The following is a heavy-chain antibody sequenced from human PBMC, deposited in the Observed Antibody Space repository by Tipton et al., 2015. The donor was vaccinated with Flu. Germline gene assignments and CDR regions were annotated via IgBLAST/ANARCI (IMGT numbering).Heavy chain of an antibody. D-gene: IGHD6-19*01. CDR3: AREGSGWSRNWFDP. CDR1: GGSISSYY. CDR2: IYYSGST. V-gene: IGHV4-59*01. J-gene: IGHJ5*02. Sequence: TLSLTCTVSGGSISSYYWSWIRQPPGKGLEWIGYIYYSGSTNYNPSLKSRVTISVDTSKNQFSLKLSSVTAVDTAVYYCAREGSGWSRNWFDPWGQGSLVTVSS.